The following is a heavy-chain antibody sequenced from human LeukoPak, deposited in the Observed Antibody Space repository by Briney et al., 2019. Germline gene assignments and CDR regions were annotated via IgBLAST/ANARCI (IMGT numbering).Heavy chain of an antibody. V-gene: IGHV3-21*01. CDR2: ISGGGTYI. Sequence: GGTLRLSCAASGFAFSRSSMNWVRQAPGKGLEWVSSISGGGTYILYADSVKGRFTISRDDAKNSLYLQMNSLRAEDTAVYYCAKFETTVITDEYWGQGTLVTDSS. CDR3: AKFETTVITDEY. J-gene: IGHJ4*02. D-gene: IGHD4-11*01. CDR1: GFAFSRSS.